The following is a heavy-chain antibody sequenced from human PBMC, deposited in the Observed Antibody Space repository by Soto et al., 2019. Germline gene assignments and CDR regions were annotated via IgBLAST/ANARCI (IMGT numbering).Heavy chain of an antibody. J-gene: IGHJ3*02. D-gene: IGHD2-15*01. V-gene: IGHV1-2*04. Sequence: QVQLVQSGAEVKKPGASVKVSCKASGYTFTGYYMHWARQAPGQGLEWMGWINPNSGGTNYAQKFQGWVTMTRDTSISTAYMELSRLRSDDTAVYYCARGAKDCSGGSCYIDAFDIWGQGTMVTVSS. CDR3: ARGAKDCSGGSCYIDAFDI. CDR1: GYTFTGYY. CDR2: INPNSGGT.